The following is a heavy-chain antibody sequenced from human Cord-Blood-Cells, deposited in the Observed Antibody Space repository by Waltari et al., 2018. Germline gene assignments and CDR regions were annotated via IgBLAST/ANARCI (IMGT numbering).Heavy chain of an antibody. CDR2: IYHSGST. J-gene: IGHJ5*02. CDR1: GGPISSGNW. Sequence: QVQLQQSGPGLVKPSGTLSLPCAVSGGPISSGNWWSWVRQPPGKGLEWIGEIYHSGSTNYNPTRKSRVTISVDKSKNQFSLKLSSVTAADTAVYYCSARPYNWFDPWGQGTLVTVSS. D-gene: IGHD6-6*01. V-gene: IGHV4-4*02. CDR3: SARPYNWFDP.